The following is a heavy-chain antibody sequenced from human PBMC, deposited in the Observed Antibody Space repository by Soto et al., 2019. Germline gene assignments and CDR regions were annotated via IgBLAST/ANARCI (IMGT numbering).Heavy chain of an antibody. J-gene: IGHJ6*02. V-gene: IGHV1-69*06. Sequence: QVQLVQSGAEVKKPGSSVKVSCKASRDTFSSYTISWVRQAPGQVLEWMGGIVPIYAAANYAQKFQGRVTITADKSTSTVDMELTTPRTAATAVYYSARGATMAWSPYYAMDVWGQGTTVTVSS. D-gene: IGHD3-10*01. CDR2: IVPIYAAA. CDR1: RDTFSSYT. CDR3: ARGATMAWSPYYAMDV.